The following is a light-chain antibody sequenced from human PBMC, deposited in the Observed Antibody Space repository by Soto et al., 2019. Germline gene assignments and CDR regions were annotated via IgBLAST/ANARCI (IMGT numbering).Light chain of an antibody. CDR1: NIGSRS. CDR2: DDR. J-gene: IGLJ1*01. CDR3: QVWDSTSDHYV. V-gene: IGLV3-21*02. Sequence: SYELTQPPSVSVAPGQTASISCGGNNIGSRSVHWYQQKPGQAPVLVVYDDRDRPSGIPERFAGSNSGNTATLTISRVEAGDEADHYCQVWDSTSDHYVFGTGIKVIV.